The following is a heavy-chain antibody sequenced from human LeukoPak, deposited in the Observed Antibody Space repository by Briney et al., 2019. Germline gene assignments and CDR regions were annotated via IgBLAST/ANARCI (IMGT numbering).Heavy chain of an antibody. CDR1: GFTFDDYA. CDR2: ISWNSGSI. CDR3: ARDPRLPHWYFDL. D-gene: IGHD5-18*01. J-gene: IGHJ2*01. V-gene: IGHV3-9*03. Sequence: GGSLRLSCAASGFTFDDYAMHWVRQAPGKGLEWVSGISWNSGSIGYADSVKGRFTISRDNAKNSLYLQMSSLRAEDMALYYCARDPRLPHWYFDLWGRGTLVTVSS.